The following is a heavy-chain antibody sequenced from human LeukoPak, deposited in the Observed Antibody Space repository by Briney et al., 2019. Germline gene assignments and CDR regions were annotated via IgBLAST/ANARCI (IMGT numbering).Heavy chain of an antibody. Sequence: GESLKISCKGSGYSFTSYWIGWVRQMPGKGLEWMGIIYPGDSDTRYSPSFQGQVTISADKSISTAYLQWSSLKASDTAMYYCARHTYYYDSSGYYYESPVYYFDYWGQGTLVTVSS. CDR2: IYPGDSDT. CDR1: GYSFTSYW. D-gene: IGHD3-22*01. CDR3: ARHTYYYDSSGYYYESPVYYFDY. J-gene: IGHJ4*02. V-gene: IGHV5-51*01.